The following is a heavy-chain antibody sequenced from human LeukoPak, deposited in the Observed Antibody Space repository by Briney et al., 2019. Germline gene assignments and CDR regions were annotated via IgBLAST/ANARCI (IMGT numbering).Heavy chain of an antibody. Sequence: GGSLRVSCEASGFTFRNYAMTWIRQSPGKGLEWVSGISAGGHDRYYADSVKGRFIISRDNSRGTASLQMDSLRVDDTAFYFCARDFRLGGTTGWINWGQGTLVVVSS. CDR3: ARDFRLGGTTGWIN. J-gene: IGHJ4*02. CDR1: GFTFRNYA. CDR2: ISAGGHDR. D-gene: IGHD1/OR15-1a*01. V-gene: IGHV3-23*01.